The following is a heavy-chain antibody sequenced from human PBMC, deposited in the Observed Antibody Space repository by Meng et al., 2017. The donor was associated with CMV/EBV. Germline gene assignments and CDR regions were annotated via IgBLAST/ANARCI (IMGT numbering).Heavy chain of an antibody. CDR1: SNYW. CDR3: ARRGRGQDFWSGYYTYYFDY. D-gene: IGHD3-3*01. J-gene: IGHJ4*02. V-gene: IGHV5-51*01. CDR2: MYPAGSDT. Sequence: SNYWIGWVRQMPGKGLEWVGSMYPAGSDTSYSPSFQGQVTISVDKSSSTAYLQWSSLKASDTGVYYCARRGRGQDFWSGYYTYYFDYWGQGTLVTVSS.